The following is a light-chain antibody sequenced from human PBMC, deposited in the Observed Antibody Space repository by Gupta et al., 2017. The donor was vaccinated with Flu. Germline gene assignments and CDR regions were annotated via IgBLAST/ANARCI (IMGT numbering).Light chain of an antibody. CDR1: QSIDGY. V-gene: IGKV1-39*01. CDR2: GAS. CDR3: QQSYSGPYT. J-gene: IGKJ2*01. Sequence: PSSLSASVGDRVTIACRASQSIDGYVNWYQQKPGKAPKLLIFGASTVQSGVPSRFSGTASGTXSTLTIXSLQPEDFAIYYCQQSYSGPYTFGXGTKVEI.